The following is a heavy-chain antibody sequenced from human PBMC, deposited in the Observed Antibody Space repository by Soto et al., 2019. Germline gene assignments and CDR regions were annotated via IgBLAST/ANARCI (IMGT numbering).Heavy chain of an antibody. D-gene: IGHD3-16*02. CDR2: ISSSSSYI. CDR1: GFTFSSYS. CDR3: VRGEESGYDYVWGSYRRFDY. J-gene: IGHJ4*02. Sequence: GGSLRLSCAASGFTFSSYSMNWVRQAPGKGLEWVSSISSSSSYIYYADSVKGRFTISRDNAKNSLYLQMNSLRAEDTAVYYCVRGEESGYDYVWGSYRRFDYWGQGTLVTVSS. V-gene: IGHV3-21*04.